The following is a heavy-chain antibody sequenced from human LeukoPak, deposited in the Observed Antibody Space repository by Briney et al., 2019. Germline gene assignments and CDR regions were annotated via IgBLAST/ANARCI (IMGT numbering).Heavy chain of an antibody. CDR3: ARVGYSSDWYEGGH. V-gene: IGHV3-74*01. CDR2: VNSDESIT. CDR1: GFTFSSYA. J-gene: IGHJ4*02. D-gene: IGHD6-19*01. Sequence: GGSLRLSCAASGFTFSSYAMSWVRQAPGKGLVWVSRVNSDESITTYADSVKGRFTISRDNAKNTLYLQMNSLRAEDTAVYYCARVGYSSDWYEGGHWGQGTLVTVSS.